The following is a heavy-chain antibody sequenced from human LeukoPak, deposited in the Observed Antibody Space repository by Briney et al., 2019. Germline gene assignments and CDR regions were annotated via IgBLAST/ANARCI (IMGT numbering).Heavy chain of an antibody. D-gene: IGHD6-19*01. CDR2: IYTTGST. V-gene: IGHV4-4*07. J-gene: IGHJ4*02. CDR1: GGSISGYY. Sequence: SETLSLTCTVSGGSISGYYWTWIRQPAGKGLEWIGRIYTTGSTNYNPSLKSRVTMSLDTSKNQFSLNLSSVTAADTAVYYCARGSSAVAGTGIDYWGQGTLVTVSS. CDR3: ARGSSAVAGTGIDY.